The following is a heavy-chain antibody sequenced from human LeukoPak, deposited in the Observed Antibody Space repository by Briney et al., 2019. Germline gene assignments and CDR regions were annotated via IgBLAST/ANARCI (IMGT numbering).Heavy chain of an antibody. Sequence: PSETLSLICAVYGGSFSGYYWSWIRQPPGKGLEWIGEINHSGSTNYNPSLKSRVTISVDTSKNQFSLKLSSVTAADTAVYYCARPGIAVAGAKYFQHWGQGTLVTVSS. CDR2: INHSGST. D-gene: IGHD6-19*01. J-gene: IGHJ1*01. CDR3: ARPGIAVAGAKYFQH. CDR1: GGSFSGYY. V-gene: IGHV4-34*01.